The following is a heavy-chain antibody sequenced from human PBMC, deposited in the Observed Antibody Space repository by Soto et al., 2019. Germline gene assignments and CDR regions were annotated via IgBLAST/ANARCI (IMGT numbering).Heavy chain of an antibody. D-gene: IGHD3-22*01. CDR2: IYYSGST. Sequence: SETLSLTCTVSGGSISSGGYYWSWIRQHPGKGLEWIGYIYYSGSTYYNPSLKSRVTISVDTSKNLFSLKLSSVTAADTAVYYCASSYSYYYDSSGSYPIQWGQGTLVTVSS. J-gene: IGHJ4*02. CDR1: GGSISSGGYY. V-gene: IGHV4-31*03. CDR3: ASSYSYYYDSSGSYPIQ.